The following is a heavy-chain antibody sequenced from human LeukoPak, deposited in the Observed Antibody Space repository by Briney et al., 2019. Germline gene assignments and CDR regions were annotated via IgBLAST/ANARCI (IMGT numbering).Heavy chain of an antibody. CDR3: ASGSYYYMDV. CDR1: GGSISSDYY. CDR2: IYHSGST. J-gene: IGHJ6*03. D-gene: IGHD5-12*01. V-gene: IGHV4-38-2*02. Sequence: SETLSLTCTVSGGSISSDYYWGWIRPPPGKGLEWIGSIYHSGSTYYNPSLKSRVTISVDTSKNQFSLKLNSVTAADTAVYYCASGSYYYMDVWGKGTTVTVSS.